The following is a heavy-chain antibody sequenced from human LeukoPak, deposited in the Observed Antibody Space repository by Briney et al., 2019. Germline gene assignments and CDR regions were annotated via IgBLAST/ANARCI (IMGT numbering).Heavy chain of an antibody. V-gene: IGHV4-59*01. CDR3: ARLYSSGSHFDY. CDR2: FYHSGST. CDR1: GGFNTHYY. J-gene: IGHJ4*02. D-gene: IGHD6-19*01. Sequence: SETLSLTCSVSGGFNTHYYWSWIRQPPGKGLEWIGYFYHSGSTNYNPSLKSRVTISVDTSKNHFSLKLSSVTAADTAVYHCARLYSSGSHFDYWGQGTLVTVSS.